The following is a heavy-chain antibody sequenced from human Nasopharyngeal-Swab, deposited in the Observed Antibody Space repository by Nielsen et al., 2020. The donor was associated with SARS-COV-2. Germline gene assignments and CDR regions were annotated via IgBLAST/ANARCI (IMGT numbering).Heavy chain of an antibody. Sequence: GESLKISCAASGFTFSSYGMHWVRQAPGKGLEWVAVIWYDGSNKYYADSVKGRFTISRDNSKNTLYLQMNSLRAGDTAVYYCARDMVLLPYSGSYPDAFDIWGQGTMVTVSS. D-gene: IGHD1-26*01. J-gene: IGHJ3*02. CDR2: IWYDGSNK. V-gene: IGHV3-33*01. CDR3: ARDMVLLPYSGSYPDAFDI. CDR1: GFTFSSYG.